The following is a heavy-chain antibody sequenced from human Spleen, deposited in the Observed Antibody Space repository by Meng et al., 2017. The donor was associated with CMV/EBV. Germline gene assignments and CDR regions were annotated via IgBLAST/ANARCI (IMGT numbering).Heavy chain of an antibody. CDR1: TCSSDA. J-gene: IGHJ4*02. V-gene: IGHV3-23*03. D-gene: IGHD1-26*01. Sequence: TCSSDAMSWVRQAQGKGMEWGSVIYSGGSSTYYADSVKGRFTISRDNSKNTLYLQMNSLRAEDTAVYYCAKNSPINWWELLGHSFFDYWGQGTLVTVSS. CDR2: IYSGGSST. CDR3: AKNSPINWWELLGHSFFDY.